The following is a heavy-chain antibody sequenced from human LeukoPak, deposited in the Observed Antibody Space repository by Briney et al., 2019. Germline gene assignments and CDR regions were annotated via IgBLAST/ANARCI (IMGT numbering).Heavy chain of an antibody. V-gene: IGHV3-33*01. J-gene: IGHJ4*02. CDR1: GFTFSSYG. D-gene: IGHD5-18*01. Sequence: GGSLRLSCAASGFTFSSYGMHWVRQAPGKGLEWEAVIWYDGSNKYYADSVKGRFTISRDNSKNTLYLQMNSLRAEDTAVYYCARESTYSYGRTIDYWGQGTLVTVSS. CDR3: ARESTYSYGRTIDY. CDR2: IWYDGSNK.